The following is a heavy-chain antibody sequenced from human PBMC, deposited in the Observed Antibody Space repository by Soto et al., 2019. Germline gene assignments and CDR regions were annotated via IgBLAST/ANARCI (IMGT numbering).Heavy chain of an antibody. CDR2: ISYDGSNK. CDR3: AKDAIVVVPAAMDY. J-gene: IGHJ4*02. CDR1: GFTFSSYG. D-gene: IGHD2-2*01. Sequence: QVQLVESGGGVVQPGRSLRLSCAASGFTFSSYGMHWVRQAPGKGLEWVAVISYDGSNKYYADSVKGRFTISRDNSKNTLYQQMNSLRAEDTAVYYCAKDAIVVVPAAMDYWGQGTLVTVSS. V-gene: IGHV3-30*18.